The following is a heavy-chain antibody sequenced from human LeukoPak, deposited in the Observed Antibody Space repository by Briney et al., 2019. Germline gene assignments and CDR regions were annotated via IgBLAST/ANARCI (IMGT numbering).Heavy chain of an antibody. J-gene: IGHJ4*02. CDR3: ARDPHYYDSSGYYYDY. Sequence: PGGSLRLSCAASGFTFSTYSMNWVRQAPGKGLEWVSSISGSSIHIYYADSVKGRFTISRDNARNSLYLQMNSLRAEDTAVYYCARDPHYYDSSGYYYDYWGQGTLVTVSS. D-gene: IGHD3-22*01. CDR2: ISGSSIHI. CDR1: GFTFSTYS. V-gene: IGHV3-21*01.